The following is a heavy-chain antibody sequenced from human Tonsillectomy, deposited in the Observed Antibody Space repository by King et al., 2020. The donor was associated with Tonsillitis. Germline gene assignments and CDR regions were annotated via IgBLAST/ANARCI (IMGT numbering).Heavy chain of an antibody. D-gene: IGHD1-1*01. CDR3: ARGWLEGGTTECALEM. CDR1: GFSFSGYL. J-gene: IGHJ3*02. CDR2: IRGNGGEG. Sequence: VQLVESGGGLVQPGGSLRLSGAASGFSFSGYLMHWVRTAPGEGLVWVSRIRGNGGEGQYGDSVKGGFTISRDKAKNKLYLQMNSLRVEDTGVYYCARGWLEGGTTECALEMWGQGTVVIVSS. V-gene: IGHV3-74*03.